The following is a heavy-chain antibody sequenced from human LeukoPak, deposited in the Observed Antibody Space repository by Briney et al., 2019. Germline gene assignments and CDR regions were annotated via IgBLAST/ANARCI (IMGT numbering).Heavy chain of an antibody. J-gene: IGHJ4*02. CDR1: GGTFSSYA. D-gene: IGHD2-2*03. CDR3: ARGGGYCSSTSCFDY. CDR2: IIPIFGTA. Sequence: GASVKVSCKASGGTFSSYAISWVRQAPGQGLEWMGGIIPIFGTANYAQKFQGRVTITADESTSTAYMELSSLRSEDTVVYYCARGGGYCSSTSCFDYWGQGTLVTVSS. V-gene: IGHV1-69*13.